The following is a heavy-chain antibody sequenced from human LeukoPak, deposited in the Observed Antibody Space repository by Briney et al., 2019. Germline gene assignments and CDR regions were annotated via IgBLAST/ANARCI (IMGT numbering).Heavy chain of an antibody. CDR3: ARVIAVAGNLPFDY. J-gene: IGHJ4*02. CDR2: INPNSGGT. CDR1: GYTFTGYY. V-gene: IGHV1-2*02. D-gene: IGHD6-19*01. Sequence: ASVKVSCKASGYTFTGYYMHWVRQAPGQGLEWMGWINPNSGGTNYAQKFQGRVTMTRDTSISTAYIELSRLRSDDTAVYYCARVIAVAGNLPFDYWGQGTLVTVSS.